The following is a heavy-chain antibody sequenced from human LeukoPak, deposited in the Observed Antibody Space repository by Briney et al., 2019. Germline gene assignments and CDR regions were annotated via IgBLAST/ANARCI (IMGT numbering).Heavy chain of an antibody. CDR2: ISGSGDST. Sequence: GGSLRLSCAASGFTFSSYAMSWVRQAPGKGLERVSAISGSGDSTYYADSVKGRFTISRDNSKNTLYLQMNSLRAEDTAVYYCAKVQRAYYYDSSGPDAFDIWGQGTMVTVSS. CDR3: AKVQRAYYYDSSGPDAFDI. V-gene: IGHV3-23*01. D-gene: IGHD3-22*01. CDR1: GFTFSSYA. J-gene: IGHJ3*02.